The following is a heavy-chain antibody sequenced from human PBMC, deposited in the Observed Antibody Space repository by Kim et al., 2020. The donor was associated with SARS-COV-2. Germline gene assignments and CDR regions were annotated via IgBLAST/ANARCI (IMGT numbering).Heavy chain of an antibody. CDR3: TTGYCSGGSCPFDP. CDR2: FNPEDGET. D-gene: IGHD2-15*01. Sequence: ASVKVSCKVSGHTLTDLPMHWVRQASGKGLEWMGGFNPEDGETVYAQNFQGRVTMTDDTSTDTTYMELSTLTSEDTAVYYCTTGYCSGGSCPFDPWGQGTLVTVSS. CDR1: GHTLTDLP. V-gene: IGHV1-24*01. J-gene: IGHJ5*02.